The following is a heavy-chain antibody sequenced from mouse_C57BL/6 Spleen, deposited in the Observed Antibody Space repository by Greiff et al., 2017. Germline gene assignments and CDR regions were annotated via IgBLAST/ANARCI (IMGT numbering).Heavy chain of an antibody. D-gene: IGHD2-3*01. V-gene: IGHV5-4*01. CDR2: ISDGGSYT. Sequence: EVQRVESGGGLVKPGGSLKLSCAASGFTFSSYAMSWVRQTPEKRLEWVATISDGGSYTYYPDNVKGRFTISRDNAKNNLYLQMSHLKSEDTAMYYCARGWLPSDYWGQGTTLTVSS. CDR3: ARGWLPSDY. CDR1: GFTFSSYA. J-gene: IGHJ2*01.